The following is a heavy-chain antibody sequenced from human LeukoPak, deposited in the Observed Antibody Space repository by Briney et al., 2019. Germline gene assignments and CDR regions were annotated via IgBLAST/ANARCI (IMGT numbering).Heavy chain of an antibody. CDR3: AKEGPSIWFGEFDGFDY. CDR1: GFTFSSYA. J-gene: IGHJ4*02. D-gene: IGHD3-10*01. CDR2: ISGSGGST. Sequence: GGSLRLSRAASGFTFSSYAMSWVRQAPGKGLEWVSAISGSGGSTYYADSVKGRFTISRDNSKNTLYLQMNSLRAEDTAVYYCAKEGPSIWFGEFDGFDYWGQGTLVTVSS. V-gene: IGHV3-23*01.